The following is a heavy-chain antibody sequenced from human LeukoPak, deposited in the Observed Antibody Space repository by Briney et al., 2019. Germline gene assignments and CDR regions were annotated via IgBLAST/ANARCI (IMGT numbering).Heavy chain of an antibody. J-gene: IGHJ4*02. CDR3: ARGGSRHPSPEDY. CDR2: IKQDGSEK. Sequence: GGSLRLSCAASGFTFSSFWMSWVRKAPGKGLAWVANIKQDGSEKYFVDSVKGRFTISRDNAKNSLYLQMSSLRAEDTAVYYCARGGSRHPSPEDYWGRGTLVTVSS. CDR1: GFTFSSFW. V-gene: IGHV3-7*03. D-gene: IGHD1-1*01.